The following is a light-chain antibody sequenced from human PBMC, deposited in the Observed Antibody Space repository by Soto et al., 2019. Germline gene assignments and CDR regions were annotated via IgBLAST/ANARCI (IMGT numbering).Light chain of an antibody. CDR2: GAS. CDR3: QQYGSSSWT. Sequence: EIVLTQSPGTLSLSPGERATLSCMASQSVSSSYLAWYQHKPGQAPRLLIYGASSRATGIPDRFSGSGSGTDFTRTISRLEPEDFAVFYCQQYGSSSWTFGQGTKVEVK. CDR1: QSVSSSY. J-gene: IGKJ1*01. V-gene: IGKV3-20*01.